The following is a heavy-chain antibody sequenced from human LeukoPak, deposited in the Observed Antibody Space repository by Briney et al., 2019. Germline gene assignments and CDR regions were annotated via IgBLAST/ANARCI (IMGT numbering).Heavy chain of an antibody. V-gene: IGHV3-74*01. CDR2: INSDGSST. CDR3: ARTWGWPYYFDH. D-gene: IGHD6-19*01. CDR1: GFTFSSYW. Sequence: GGSLRLSCAASGFTFSSYWMHWVRQAPGKGLVWVSRINSDGSSTSYADSVKGRFTISRDNAKNTLYLQMNSLRAEDTAVYYCARTWGWPYYFDHWGQGTLVTVSS. J-gene: IGHJ4*02.